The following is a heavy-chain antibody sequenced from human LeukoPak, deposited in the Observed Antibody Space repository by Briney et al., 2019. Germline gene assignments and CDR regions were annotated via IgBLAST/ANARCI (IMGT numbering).Heavy chain of an antibody. CDR1: GFTFSSYS. J-gene: IGHJ4*02. CDR3: ARDGVYGDYAY. V-gene: IGHV3-21*01. Sequence: GGSLRLSCAASGFTFSSYSMNWVRQAPGKGLEWVSSISSSSSCIYYAASVKGRFTISRDNGKNSLYLQMNSLRAEDTAVYYCARDGVYGDYAYWGQGTLVTVSS. CDR2: ISSSSSCI. D-gene: IGHD4-17*01.